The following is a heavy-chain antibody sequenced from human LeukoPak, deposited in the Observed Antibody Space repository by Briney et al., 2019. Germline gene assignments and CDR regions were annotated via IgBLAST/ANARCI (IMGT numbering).Heavy chain of an antibody. Sequence: ASVKVSCKASGYTFTGYYMHWVRQAPGQGLEWMGWINPKSGGTNYAQKFQGRVTMTRDTSISTAYMEMSRLRSDDTAVYYCARNLWFGESSDAFDMWGQGAMVTVSS. J-gene: IGHJ3*02. CDR2: INPKSGGT. V-gene: IGHV1-2*02. CDR1: GYTFTGYY. CDR3: ARNLWFGESSDAFDM. D-gene: IGHD3-10*01.